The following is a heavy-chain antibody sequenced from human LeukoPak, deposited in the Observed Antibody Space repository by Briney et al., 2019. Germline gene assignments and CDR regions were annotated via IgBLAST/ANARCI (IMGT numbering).Heavy chain of an antibody. J-gene: IGHJ4*02. D-gene: IGHD6-13*01. CDR2: IYYSGTT. Sequence: SETLSLTCSVSGGSIRSNSHYWGWIRQSPGKGLEWIGSIYYSGTTYYNSSLKSRLTISIDTSKNQFSLKLSSVTAADTAVYYCARAFSSSLRIFDYWGQGTLVTVSS. V-gene: IGHV4-39*07. CDR3: ARAFSSSLRIFDY. CDR1: GGSIRSNSHY.